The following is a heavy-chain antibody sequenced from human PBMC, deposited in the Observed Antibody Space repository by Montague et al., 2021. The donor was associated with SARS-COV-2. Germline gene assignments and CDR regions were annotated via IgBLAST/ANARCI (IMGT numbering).Heavy chain of an antibody. V-gene: IGHV3-49*04. D-gene: IGHD3-22*01. Sequence: SLRLSCAASGFTFGNYAVSWVRQAPGKGLEWVGFIGSKLYGETTEYAASVTGRFTISRDDPDRVAYLQMNSLKTEDTAVYYCASQYYYHRTGELSDFWGQGTLVTVSS. CDR2: IGSKLYGETT. CDR1: GFTFGNYA. J-gene: IGHJ4*02. CDR3: ASQYYYHRTGELSDF.